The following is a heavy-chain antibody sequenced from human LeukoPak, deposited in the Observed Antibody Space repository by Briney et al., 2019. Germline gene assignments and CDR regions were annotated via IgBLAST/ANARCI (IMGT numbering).Heavy chain of an antibody. CDR3: AKLTDDYYDSSGYYFYWYFDL. D-gene: IGHD3-22*01. Sequence: GGSLRLSCAASGFTFSSYAMSWVRQAPGKGLEWVSAISGSGGSTYYADSVKGRFTISRDNSKNTLYLQMNSLRAEDTAVYYCAKLTDDYYDSSGYYFYWYFDLWGRGTLVTVSS. CDR1: GFTFSSYA. J-gene: IGHJ2*01. V-gene: IGHV3-23*01. CDR2: ISGSGGST.